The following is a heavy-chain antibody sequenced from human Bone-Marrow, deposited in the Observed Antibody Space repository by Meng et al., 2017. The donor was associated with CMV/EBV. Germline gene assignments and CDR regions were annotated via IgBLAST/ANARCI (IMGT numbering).Heavy chain of an antibody. V-gene: IGHV4-61*01. CDR2: IYYSGTT. Sequence: SETLSLTCTVSGGSVRSGSYYWSWIRQPPGKGLEWIGYIYYSGTTNYNPSLLSRLTISVDTSENQFSLKLRSATAADTAVYYCARVPLVYSEYGGAFDIWGQGTMVTVSS. CDR1: GGSVRSGSYY. D-gene: IGHD4-11*01. J-gene: IGHJ3*02. CDR3: ARVPLVYSEYGGAFDI.